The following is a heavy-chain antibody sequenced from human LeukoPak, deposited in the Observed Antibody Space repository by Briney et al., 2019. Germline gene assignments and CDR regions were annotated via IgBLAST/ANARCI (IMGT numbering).Heavy chain of an antibody. CDR1: GYSISSGYY. CDR3: AVGYCSSTSCYREYFQH. V-gene: IGHV4-38-2*01. D-gene: IGHD2-2*02. Sequence: SETLSLTCAVSGYSISSGYYWGWIRQPPGNGLEWIGTIYHSGSTYYNPSLKSRVTISVDTSKNQFSLKLRSVTAADTAVYYCAVGYCSSTSCYREYFQHWGQGTLVTVSS. J-gene: IGHJ1*01. CDR2: IYHSGST.